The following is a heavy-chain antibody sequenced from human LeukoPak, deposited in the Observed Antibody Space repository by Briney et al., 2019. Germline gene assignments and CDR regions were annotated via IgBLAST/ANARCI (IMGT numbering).Heavy chain of an antibody. CDR2: ISSSGSTI. CDR1: GFTFSSYE. V-gene: IGHV3-48*03. CDR3: ARDPQGGSGFDY. J-gene: IGHJ4*02. Sequence: VQLVESGGGLVQPGGSLRLSCAASGFTFSSYEMNWVRQAPGKGLEWVSYISSSGSTIYYADSVKGRFTISRDNAKNSLYLQMNSLRAEDTAVYYCARDPQGGSGFDYWGQGTLVTVSS.